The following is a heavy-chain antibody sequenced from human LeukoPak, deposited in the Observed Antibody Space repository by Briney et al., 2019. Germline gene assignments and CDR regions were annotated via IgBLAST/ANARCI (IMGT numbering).Heavy chain of an antibody. CDR2: IWYDGSNK. CDR3: ARESEGMDV. Sequence: PGGSLRLSCAASGFSFSSYGMHWVRQAPGKGLEWVAIIWYDGSNKYYAESVKGRFTISRDNSKNTLYLQMNSLRAEDTAVYCCARESEGMDVWGQGTTVTVSS. J-gene: IGHJ6*02. V-gene: IGHV3-33*01. CDR1: GFSFSSYG.